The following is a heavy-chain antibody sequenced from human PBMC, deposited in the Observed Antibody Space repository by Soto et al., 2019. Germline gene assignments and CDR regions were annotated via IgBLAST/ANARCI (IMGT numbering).Heavy chain of an antibody. CDR3: AGGPTGYHISQH. J-gene: IGHJ1*01. CDR2: IYYSGST. CDR1: GGSISSGGYY. V-gene: IGHV4-31*03. D-gene: IGHD3-9*01. Sequence: QVQLQESGPGLVKPSQTLSLTCTVSGGSISSGGYYWSWIRQHPGKGLEWIGYIYYSGSTYYNPSLQCRVTIPLDTSQTQSSRMLSSVPPADTAVDYCAGGPTGYHISQHWGQGTLVTVSS.